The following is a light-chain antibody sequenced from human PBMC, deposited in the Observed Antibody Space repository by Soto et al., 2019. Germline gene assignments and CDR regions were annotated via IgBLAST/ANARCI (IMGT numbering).Light chain of an antibody. V-gene: IGLV2-14*01. CDR2: EVS. CDR1: NSDVGGYNS. CDR3: SSYTRGSTLV. J-gene: IGLJ2*01. Sequence: QSALTQPASVSASPGQSITISCTGTNSDVGGYNSVSWYQQYPGKAPKLMIYEVSNRPSGVSDRFSGSKSGNTASLTISGLKAEDEDKYYCSSYTRGSTLVFGGGTKVTVL.